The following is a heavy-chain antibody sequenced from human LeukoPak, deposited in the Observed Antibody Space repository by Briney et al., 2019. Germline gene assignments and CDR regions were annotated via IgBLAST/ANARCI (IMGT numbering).Heavy chain of an antibody. CDR2: ISYVGSNK. CDR3: ATLKGAGTKSLNPDY. CDR1: GFTFSNYA. D-gene: IGHD1-7*01. J-gene: IGHJ4*02. V-gene: IGHV3-30-3*01. Sequence: GGSLRLSCAASGFTFSNYAMHWVRQAPGKGLEWVAVISYVGSNKYYADSVKGRYTISRDNSKNTLYLQMNSLRAEDTAVYYCATLKGAGTKSLNPDYWGQGTLVTVSS.